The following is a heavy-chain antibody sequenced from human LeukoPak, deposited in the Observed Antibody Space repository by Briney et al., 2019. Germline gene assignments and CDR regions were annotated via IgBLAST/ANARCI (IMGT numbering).Heavy chain of an antibody. D-gene: IGHD3-22*01. CDR3: ASGRYYYDSSGYGFDAFDI. V-gene: IGHV1-3*03. CDR1: GYTFTSYA. J-gene: IGHJ3*02. CDR2: INAGNGNT. Sequence: ASVKVSCKASGYTFTSYATHWVRQAPGQRLEWMGWINAGNGNTKYSQEFQGRVTITRDTSASTAYMELSSLRSEDMAVYYCASGRYYYDSSGYGFDAFDIWGQGTMVTVSS.